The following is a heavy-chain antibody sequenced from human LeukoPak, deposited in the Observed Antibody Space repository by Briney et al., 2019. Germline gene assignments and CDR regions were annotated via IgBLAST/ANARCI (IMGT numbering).Heavy chain of an antibody. Sequence: GGSLRLSCTVSGFNFSDSWMAWIRQAPGKGLEWVAIIEKNGSGKNYVDSVKGRFIISRDNAKNSLFLQMDSLKVEDTAIYYCTTDRWYSADHWGQGTLVTVSS. CDR3: TTDRWYSADH. CDR2: IEKNGSGK. CDR1: GFNFSDSW. D-gene: IGHD2-15*01. V-gene: IGHV3-7*03. J-gene: IGHJ5*02.